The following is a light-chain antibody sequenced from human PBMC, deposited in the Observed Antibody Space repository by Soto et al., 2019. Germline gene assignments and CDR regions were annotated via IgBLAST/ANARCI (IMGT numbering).Light chain of an antibody. CDR2: WAS. CDR1: QTVLRSSNNKNH. V-gene: IGKV4-1*01. CDR3: QHYYTVPVT. Sequence: DIVMTQSPASLAVSLGERATINCKSSQTVLRSSNNKNHLAWYQQKPEQPPKMLISWASTRESGVPDRFSGSGSGTDFTLTISSLQDEDVAVYYCQHYYTVPVTFGQGTRLEIK. J-gene: IGKJ5*01.